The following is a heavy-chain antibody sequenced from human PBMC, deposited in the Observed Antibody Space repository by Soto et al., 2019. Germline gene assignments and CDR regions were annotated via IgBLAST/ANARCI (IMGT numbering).Heavy chain of an antibody. CDR1: GFTFSNYW. D-gene: IGHD3-16*01. Sequence: EVQLVESGGGLVQPGGSLRLSCAASGFTFSNYWMHWVRQAPGKGLVWVSRINFDESTTTYADSVQGRFTISRDNAKNTLYLQLNSLRAEDTAIYYCVTGGQTAGHVYHFDDWGQGALVTVSS. CDR2: INFDESTT. J-gene: IGHJ4*02. CDR3: VTGGQTAGHVYHFDD. V-gene: IGHV3-74*01.